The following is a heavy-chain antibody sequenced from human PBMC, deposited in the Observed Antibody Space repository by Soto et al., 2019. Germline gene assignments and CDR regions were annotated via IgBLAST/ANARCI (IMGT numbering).Heavy chain of an antibody. Sequence: ASVKVSCTVSGYTLTELSMHWVRQAPGKGLEWMGGFDPEDGETIYAQKFQGRVTMTEDTSTDTAYMELSSLRSEDTPVYYCATDLWMRESPIAAAGDYYYYGMDVWGQGTTVTVSS. CDR3: ATDLWMRESPIAAAGDYYYYGMDV. D-gene: IGHD6-13*01. V-gene: IGHV1-24*01. J-gene: IGHJ6*02. CDR1: GYTLTELS. CDR2: FDPEDGET.